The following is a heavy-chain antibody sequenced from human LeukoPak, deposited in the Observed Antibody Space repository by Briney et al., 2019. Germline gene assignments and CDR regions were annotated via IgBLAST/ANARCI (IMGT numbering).Heavy chain of an antibody. J-gene: IGHJ6*03. Sequence: PSETLSLTCTVSGGPISSSSYYWGWIRQPPGKGLEWIGSIYYSGSTYYNPSLKSRVTISVDTSKNQFSLKLSSVTAADTAVYYCARADYSSTWSHDYYYMDVWGKGTTVTVSS. CDR2: IYYSGST. D-gene: IGHD6-13*01. V-gene: IGHV4-39*07. CDR1: GGPISSSSYY. CDR3: ARADYSSTWSHDYYYMDV.